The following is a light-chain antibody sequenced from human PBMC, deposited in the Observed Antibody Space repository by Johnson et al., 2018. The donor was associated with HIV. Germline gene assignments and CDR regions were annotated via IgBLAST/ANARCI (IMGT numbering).Light chain of an antibody. CDR3: GTWDSSLSAGGV. CDR2: DNN. Sequence: QSVLTQPPSVSAAPGQRVTRSYSGSSSNIGNNFVSWFRQLPLRAPKVLIYDNNDRRTSGVPDRFSGSKSAASATLDITGLQSGDEADYDCGTWDSSLSAGGVFGTGTKVTVL. V-gene: IGLV1-51*01. J-gene: IGLJ1*01. CDR1: SSNIGNNF.